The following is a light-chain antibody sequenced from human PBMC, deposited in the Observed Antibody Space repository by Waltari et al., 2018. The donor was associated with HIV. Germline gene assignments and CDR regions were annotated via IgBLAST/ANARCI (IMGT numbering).Light chain of an antibody. CDR3: NSYTTSSTLHVV. Sequence: QSALPQPATLSGSPGLSITISCTGTHRDVGGLNYAPQYPHHPGKPPKPMIYDVSNRPAGVSTRFSGSNSGNTASLTISGLQAEDEADYYCNSYTTSSTLHVVFGGGTKLTVL. V-gene: IGLV2-14*03. J-gene: IGLJ2*01. CDR2: DVS. CDR1: HRDVGGLNY.